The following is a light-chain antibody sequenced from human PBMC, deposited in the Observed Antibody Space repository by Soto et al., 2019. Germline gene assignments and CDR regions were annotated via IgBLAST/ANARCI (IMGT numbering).Light chain of an antibody. CDR3: QQLSSYPLT. Sequence: DIQMTQSPSSLSASVGDRVTITCRASQSISSYLNWYQQKPGKAPKLLIYAASTLQSGVPSRFSGSGPGTDFTLTISSLQPEDFATYYCQQLSSYPLTLGGGTKVDI. J-gene: IGKJ4*01. CDR2: AAS. V-gene: IGKV1-9*01. CDR1: QSISSY.